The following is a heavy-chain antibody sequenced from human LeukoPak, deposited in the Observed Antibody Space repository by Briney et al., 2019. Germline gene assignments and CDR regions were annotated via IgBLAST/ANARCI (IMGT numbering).Heavy chain of an antibody. CDR2: INPSGGST. Sequence: ASVKVSCKASGYTFTSYYMHWVRQAPGQGLEWMGIINPSGGSTSHAQKFQGRVTMTRDTSTSTVYMELSSLRSEDTAVYYCARDGITATGLDYWGQGTLVTVSS. V-gene: IGHV1-46*01. D-gene: IGHD5-18*01. CDR1: GYTFTSYY. CDR3: ARDGITATGLDY. J-gene: IGHJ4*02.